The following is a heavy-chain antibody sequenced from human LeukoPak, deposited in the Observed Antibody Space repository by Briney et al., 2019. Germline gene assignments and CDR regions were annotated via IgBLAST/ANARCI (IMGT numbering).Heavy chain of an antibody. V-gene: IGHV4-34*01. J-gene: IGHJ6*03. CDR1: GGSFSSYY. D-gene: IGHD5-12*01. CDR3: ARGRVDIVATQNTNYYYYYMDV. CDR2: SNHSGST. Sequence: SETLSLTCAVYGGSFSSYYWTWIRQPPGKGLEWIGESNHSGSTNYNPSLKSRVTISVDTSKSQFSLKLSSVTAAVTAVYYCARGRVDIVATQNTNYYYYYMDVWGKGTTVTVSS.